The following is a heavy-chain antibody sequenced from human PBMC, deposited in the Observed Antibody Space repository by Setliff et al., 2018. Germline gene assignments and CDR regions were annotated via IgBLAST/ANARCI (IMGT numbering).Heavy chain of an antibody. J-gene: IGHJ4*02. V-gene: IGHV4-39*01. CDR2: IYYTWTA. D-gene: IGHD3-10*01. Sequence: GWVRQMPGKGLEWIGSIYYTWTAYYNPSLKSRVTISVDTSKNQFSLQVTSLAATDTALYFCARHEFVGGYYGSVTYRHFDYWGQGILVTVSS. CDR3: ARHEFVGGYYGSVTYRHFDY.